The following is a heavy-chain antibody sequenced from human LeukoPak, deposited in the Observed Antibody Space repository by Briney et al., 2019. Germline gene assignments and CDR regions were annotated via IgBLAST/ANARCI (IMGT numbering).Heavy chain of an antibody. V-gene: IGHV4-30-4*08. J-gene: IGHJ3*02. CDR2: IYYSGST. CDR3: ARVNWNDAFDI. CDR1: GGSVSSGDYY. D-gene: IGHD1-1*01. Sequence: SQTLSLTCTVSGGSVSSGDYYWSWIRQPPGKGLEWIGYIYYSGSTYYNPSLKSRVTISVDTSKTQFSLKLSAVTAADTAVYYCARVNWNDAFDIWGQGTMVTVSS.